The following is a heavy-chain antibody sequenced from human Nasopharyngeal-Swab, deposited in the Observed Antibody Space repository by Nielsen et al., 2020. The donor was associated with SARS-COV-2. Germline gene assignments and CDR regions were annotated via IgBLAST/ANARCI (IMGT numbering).Heavy chain of an antibody. D-gene: IGHD4-17*01. CDR3: ARDMLRNTVTPFDY. CDR1: GYTFTGNY. J-gene: IGHJ4*02. V-gene: IGHV1-2*06. CDR2: INPNSGGT. Sequence: ASLKVSCKASGYTFTGNYMHWVRHAPAQGLEWMGRINPNSGGTNYAQKFQGRFTMTRDTSNRTAYMELSRLRCDDTAVYYCARDMLRNTVTPFDYWGQGTLVTVSS.